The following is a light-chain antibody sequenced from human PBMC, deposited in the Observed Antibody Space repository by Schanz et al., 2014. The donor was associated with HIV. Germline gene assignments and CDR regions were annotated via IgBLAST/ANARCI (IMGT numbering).Light chain of an antibody. V-gene: IGLV1-44*01. CDR2: DNG. CDR3: QSYDSGLSGIL. CDR1: SSNIGSNT. Sequence: QSVLTQPPSASGTPGQRVTISCSGSSSNIGSNTVNWYQQLPGTAPKLLIYDNGRRASGIPDRFSASKSGTSASLAITGLQAEDEADYYCQSYDSGLSGILFGGGTKVTVL. J-gene: IGLJ2*01.